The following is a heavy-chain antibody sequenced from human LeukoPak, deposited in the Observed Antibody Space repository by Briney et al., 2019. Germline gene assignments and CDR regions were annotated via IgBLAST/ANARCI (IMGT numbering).Heavy chain of an antibody. J-gene: IGHJ4*02. CDR3: ARETYGSGSNDFDY. V-gene: IGHV3-30*04. CDR1: GFTFSSYA. CDR2: ISYDGSNK. D-gene: IGHD3-10*01. Sequence: PGGSLRLSCAASGFTFSSYAMHWVRQAPGKGLEWVAVISYDGSNKYYADSVKGRFTISRDNAKNSLYLQMNSLRAEDTAVYFCARETYGSGSNDFDYWGQGTLVTVSS.